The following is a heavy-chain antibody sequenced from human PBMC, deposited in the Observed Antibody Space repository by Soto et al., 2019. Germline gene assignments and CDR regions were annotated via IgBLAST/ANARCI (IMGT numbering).Heavy chain of an antibody. J-gene: IGHJ5*02. V-gene: IGHV4-31*03. D-gene: IGHD3-22*01. CDR2: IYYSGST. Sequence: QVQLQESGPGLVKPSQTLSLTCTVSGGSISSGGYYWSWIRQHPGKGLEWIGYIYYSGSTYYNPSLNCRVTISVDTSKNQFSLNLSSVTAADTAVYYCAREDGGYYPGWFDPWGQGTLVTVSS. CDR1: GGSISSGGYY. CDR3: AREDGGYYPGWFDP.